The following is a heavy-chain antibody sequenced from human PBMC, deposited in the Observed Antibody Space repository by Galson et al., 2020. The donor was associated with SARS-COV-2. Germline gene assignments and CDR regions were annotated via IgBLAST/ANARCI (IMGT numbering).Heavy chain of an antibody. CDR3: ARGYSDFSFFDY. D-gene: IGHD5-12*01. CDR2: INPKNGDS. Sequence: ASVKVSCRASGYTFTSFYIYWLRQAPGQGLEWVGWINPKNGDSKYAQKFQGRVTMTSDTSISTVNMELRSLRSDDTAMYYCARGYSDFSFFDYWGQGTLVPVSS. J-gene: IGHJ4*02. CDR1: GYTFTSFY. V-gene: IGHV1-2*02.